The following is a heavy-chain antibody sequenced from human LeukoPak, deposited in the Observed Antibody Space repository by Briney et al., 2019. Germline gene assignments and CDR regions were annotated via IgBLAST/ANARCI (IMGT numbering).Heavy chain of an antibody. Sequence: SQTLSLTFPSCVNSDSRHSAAWNWIRESPSRGLEWLGRTYYRSKWYNDYAVSVKSRITINPDTSKNQFSLQLNSVTPEETAVYYCERNTLSYDYVWGSYRHGTYNWFDACGQGTLVTVSS. D-gene: IGHD3-16*02. CDR2: TYYRSKWYN. CDR3: ERNTLSYDYVWGSYRHGTYNWFDA. J-gene: IGHJ5*02. CDR1: VNSDSRHSAA. V-gene: IGHV6-1*01.